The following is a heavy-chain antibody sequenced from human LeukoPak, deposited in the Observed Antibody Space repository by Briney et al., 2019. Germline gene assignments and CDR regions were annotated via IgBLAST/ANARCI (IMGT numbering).Heavy chain of an antibody. D-gene: IGHD3-22*01. V-gene: IGHV3-21*01. J-gene: IGHJ4*02. CDR3: ARDGLDSSGYYSEDFDY. CDR1: GFTFSSYS. Sequence: GGSLRLSCAASGFTFSSYSMNWVRQAPGKGLEWVSSISSSSSYIYYADSVKGRFTISRDNAKNSLYLQMNSLRAEDTAVYYCARDGLDSSGYYSEDFDYWGQGTLVTVSS. CDR2: ISSSSSYI.